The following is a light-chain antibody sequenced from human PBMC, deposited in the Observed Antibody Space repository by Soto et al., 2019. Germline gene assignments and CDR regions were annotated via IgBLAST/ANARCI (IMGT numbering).Light chain of an antibody. J-gene: IGKJ1*01. CDR2: GAS. V-gene: IGKV3-20*01. CDR3: QQYYSAAPWT. Sequence: EIVLTQSPGTLSLSPGERATLSCRASQSVSSSYFAWYQQKPGQAPSLLIYGASSRATGIPDRFSGSGSGTDFTLTISRLEPEDFAVYYCQQYYSAAPWTFGQGTKV. CDR1: QSVSSSY.